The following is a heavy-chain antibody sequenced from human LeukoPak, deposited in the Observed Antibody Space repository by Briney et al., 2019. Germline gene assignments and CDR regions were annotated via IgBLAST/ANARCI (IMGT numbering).Heavy chain of an antibody. Sequence: ASANVSRKASRYIFTSYGISWVRQAPGQGLEWMGWISTNKGNTNYAQRLQGRVTMTTDTSTSTAYMELRSLRSDDTAIYCCVRDIQWRFDPWGEGTLVTVSS. CDR3: VRDIQWRFDP. CDR1: RYIFTSYG. J-gene: IGHJ5*02. CDR2: ISTNKGNT. D-gene: IGHD2-8*01. V-gene: IGHV1-18*01.